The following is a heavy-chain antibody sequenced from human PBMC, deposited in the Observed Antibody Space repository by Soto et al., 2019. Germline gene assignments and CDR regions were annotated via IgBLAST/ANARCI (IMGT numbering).Heavy chain of an antibody. V-gene: IGHV1-2*02. J-gene: IGHJ6*02. CDR2: INPNSGGT. CDR3: ARDLTTPYDVVTGYHTPYYYGMDV. Sequence: ASVKVSCKASGYTFTGYYMHWVRQAPGQGLEWMGWINPNSGGTNYAQKFQGRVTMTRDTSISTAYMELSRLRSDDTAVYYCARDLTTPYDVVTGYHTPYYYGMDVWGRGTTFSVSS. D-gene: IGHD3-9*01. CDR1: GYTFTGYY.